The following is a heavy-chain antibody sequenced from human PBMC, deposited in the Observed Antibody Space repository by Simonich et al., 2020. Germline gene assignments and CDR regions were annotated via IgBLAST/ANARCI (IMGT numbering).Heavy chain of an antibody. Sequence: QVQLVQSGAEVKKPGASVKVSCKASGYTFTGYYMHWVRQAPGQGIEWMGWSKPNSGGKNYAQKIQGRGTMTRDTSISTAYMELSRLRSDDTAVYYWAREEANGYSSSRNWFDPWGQGTLVTVSS. CDR1: GYTFTGYY. J-gene: IGHJ5*02. CDR3: AREEANGYSSSRNWFDP. CDR2: SKPNSGGK. D-gene: IGHD6-13*01. V-gene: IGHV1-2*02.